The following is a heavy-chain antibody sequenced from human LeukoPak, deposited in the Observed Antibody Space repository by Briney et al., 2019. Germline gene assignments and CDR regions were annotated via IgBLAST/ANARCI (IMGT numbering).Heavy chain of an antibody. D-gene: IGHD3-16*01. V-gene: IGHV3-23*01. J-gene: IGHJ1*01. CDR3: AKDGVAHRTEYFQH. CDR2: ISGSGCGK. Sequence: PSGGSLRLSCAASGFTFSSYAMSWVRQAPGKGLEWVSAISGSGCGKYYADSVKGRFTISRDNSKNTVYLQMNSLRAEDTAVYYCAKDGVAHRTEYFQHWGQGTLVSVS. CDR1: GFTFSSYA.